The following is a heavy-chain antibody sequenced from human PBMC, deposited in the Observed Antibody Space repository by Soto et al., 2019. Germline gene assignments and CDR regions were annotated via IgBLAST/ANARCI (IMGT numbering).Heavy chain of an antibody. CDR1: GGSISSSSYY. CDR2: LYYSGST. V-gene: IGHV4-39*01. Sequence: QLQLQESGPGLVKPSETLSLTCTVSGGSISSSSYYWGWIRQPPGKGLEWIGSLYYSGSTYYNPSLKSRVTISVDTSKNQFSLKLSSVTAADTALYYCARHRPLEVGATYFDYWGQGTLVTVSS. J-gene: IGHJ4*02. D-gene: IGHD1-26*01. CDR3: ARHRPLEVGATYFDY.